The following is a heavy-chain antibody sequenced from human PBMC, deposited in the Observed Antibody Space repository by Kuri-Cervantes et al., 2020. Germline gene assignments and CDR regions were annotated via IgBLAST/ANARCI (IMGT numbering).Heavy chain of an antibody. V-gene: IGHV1-8*01. D-gene: IGHD1-26*01. J-gene: IGHJ6*02. CDR3: ARATTKPQGYYYYYGMDV. CDR2: MNPNSGNT. CDR1: GYTFTSYD. Sequence: ASVKVSCKASGYTFTSYDINWVRQATGRGLEWMGWMNPNSGNTGYAQKFQGRVTMTRNTSISTAYMELSSLRSEDTAVYYCARATTKPQGYYYYYGMDVWGQGTTVTVSS.